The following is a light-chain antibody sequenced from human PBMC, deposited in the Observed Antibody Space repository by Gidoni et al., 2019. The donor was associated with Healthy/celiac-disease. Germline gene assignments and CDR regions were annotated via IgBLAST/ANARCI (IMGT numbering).Light chain of an antibody. CDR3: QQYNSYSFT. CDR2: DAS. V-gene: IGKV1-5*01. J-gene: IGKJ3*01. Sequence: DIQMTQSPSTLSASVGDRVTITCRASQSISSWLAWYQQKPGNAPKLLIYDASSLESGVPSRFSGSGSGTEFTLTISSLQPDDFATYYCQQYNSYSFTFGPGTKVDIK. CDR1: QSISSW.